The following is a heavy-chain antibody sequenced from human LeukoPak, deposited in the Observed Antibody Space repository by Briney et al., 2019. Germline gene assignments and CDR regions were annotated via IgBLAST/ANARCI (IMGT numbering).Heavy chain of an antibody. CDR3: ARVWGEVATIHYYFDY. V-gene: IGHV1-2*02. J-gene: IGHJ4*02. D-gene: IGHD5-24*01. Sequence: ASVKVSCKASGYTFTGYYMHWVRQAPGQGLEWMGWINPNSGGTNYAQKFQGRVTMTRDTSISTAYMELSRLRSDDTAVYYCARVWGEVATIHYYFDYWGQGTLVTVSS. CDR1: GYTFTGYY. CDR2: INPNSGGT.